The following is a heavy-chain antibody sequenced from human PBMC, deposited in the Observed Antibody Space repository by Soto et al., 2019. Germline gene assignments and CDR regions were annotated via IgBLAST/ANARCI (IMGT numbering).Heavy chain of an antibody. CDR3: AKRQSGSYYAALDV. CDR1: GFTFSTYP. V-gene: IGHV3-23*01. CDR2: IHGSGETA. D-gene: IGHD1-26*01. J-gene: IGHJ3*01. Sequence: GGSLRLSCAASGFTFSTYPMAWVRQAPGKGLEWVSTIHGSGETAYYADSVKGRFTISRDNSNNTVYLQMDTLRAEDTATYYCAKRQSGSYYAALDVWGQGTVVTVSS.